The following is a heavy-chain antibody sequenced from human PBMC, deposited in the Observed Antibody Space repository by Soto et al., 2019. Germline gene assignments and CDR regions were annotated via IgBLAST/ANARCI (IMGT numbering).Heavy chain of an antibody. V-gene: IGHV3-30*18. Sequence: QVQLVETGGGVVQPGRSLRLSCAASGFTFSSYGMHWVRQAPGKGLEWVAVISYDGSNKYYADSVKGRFTISRDNSKNTRYLQMNSLRAEDTAVYYCAKDDGYYYDSSRWFDPWGQGTLVTVSS. J-gene: IGHJ5*02. CDR1: GFTFSSYG. D-gene: IGHD3-22*01. CDR3: AKDDGYYYDSSRWFDP. CDR2: ISYDGSNK.